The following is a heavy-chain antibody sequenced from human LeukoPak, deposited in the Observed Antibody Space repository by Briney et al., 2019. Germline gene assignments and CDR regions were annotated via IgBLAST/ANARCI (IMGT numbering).Heavy chain of an antibody. CDR2: IYHSGST. D-gene: IGHD6-19*01. V-gene: IGHV4-38-2*02. Sequence: XCTVXGYSISSGYYWGWIRQPPGKGLEWIGSIYHSGSTYYNPSLKSRVTISLDTSKNQFSLKLSSVTAADTAVYYCARGGSGWYNFWGQGTLVTVSS. J-gene: IGHJ4*02. CDR1: GYSISSGYY. CDR3: ARGGSGWYNF.